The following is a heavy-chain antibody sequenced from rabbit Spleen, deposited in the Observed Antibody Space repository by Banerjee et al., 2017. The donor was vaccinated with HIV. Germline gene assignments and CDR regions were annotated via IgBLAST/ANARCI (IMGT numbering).Heavy chain of an antibody. Sequence: QEQLEESGGDLVKPEGSLTLSCTASGFSFSSSSYMCWVRQAPGKGLEWIACIYGGNSGSTYYASWAKGRFTISKTSSTTVTLQMTSLTAADTATYFCARIDKSFDHIDLWGPGTLVTVS. CDR2: IYGGNSGST. CDR1: GFSFSSSSY. V-gene: IGHV1S45*01. CDR3: ARIDKSFDHIDL. D-gene: IGHD1-1*01. J-gene: IGHJ6*01.